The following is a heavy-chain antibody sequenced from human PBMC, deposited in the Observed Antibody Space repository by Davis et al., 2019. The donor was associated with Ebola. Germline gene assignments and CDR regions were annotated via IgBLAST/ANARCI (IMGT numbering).Heavy chain of an antibody. CDR2: IYYSGST. J-gene: IGHJ3*02. D-gene: IGHD4-17*01. V-gene: IGHV4-31*03. CDR3: ARDHMTTVTNEAFDI. Sequence: PSETLSLTCTVSGGSINSGGYYWSWIRQHPGKGLEWIGYIYYSGSTYYNPSLKSRVTISVDTSKNQFSLKLSSVTAADTAVYYCARDHMTTVTNEAFDIWGQGTMVTVSS. CDR1: GGSINSGGYY.